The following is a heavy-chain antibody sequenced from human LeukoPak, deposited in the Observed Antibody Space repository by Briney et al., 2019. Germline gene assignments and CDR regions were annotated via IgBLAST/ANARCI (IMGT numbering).Heavy chain of an antibody. CDR2: ISSSSSYI. V-gene: IGHV3-21*01. J-gene: IGHJ4*02. CDR3: ARGSFDFWSGYRTNVDY. Sequence: GGSLRLSCAASGFTFSSYSMNWVRQAPGKGLEWVSFISSSSSYIYYADSVKGRFTISRDNAKNSLYLQMNSLRDEDTAVYYCARGSFDFWSGYRTNVDYWGQGTLVTVSS. D-gene: IGHD3-3*01. CDR1: GFTFSSYS.